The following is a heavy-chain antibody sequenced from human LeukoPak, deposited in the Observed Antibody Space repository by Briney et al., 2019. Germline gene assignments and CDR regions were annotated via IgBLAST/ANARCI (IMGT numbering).Heavy chain of an antibody. Sequence: DPGRSLRLSCAASGFTFSSYWMTWVSQAPGKGMEWVASIKEDGSEEYYVDSVKGRVTISRDNAENSLYLQMNSLRAEDTAVYYCARVVRESDYWGQGSLVTVSS. CDR3: ARVVRESDY. CDR1: GFTFSSYW. D-gene: IGHD3-10*01. J-gene: IGHJ4*02. V-gene: IGHV3-7*05. CDR2: IKEDGSEE.